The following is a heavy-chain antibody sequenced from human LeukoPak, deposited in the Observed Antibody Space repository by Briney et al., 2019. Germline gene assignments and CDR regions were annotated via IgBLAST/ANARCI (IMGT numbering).Heavy chain of an antibody. J-gene: IGHJ4*02. V-gene: IGHV3-23*01. CDR2: ISGSGATT. CDR3: ASPLGVAAAGAAAY. CDR1: GFIFNSYA. D-gene: IGHD6-13*01. Sequence: GGSLRLSCAASGFIFNSYAMSWVRQAPGKGLEWVSAISGSGATTLYADSVKGRFTISRDSSKNALYLQMNSLRAEDTAIYYCASPLGVAAAGAAAYWGQGTLATVSS.